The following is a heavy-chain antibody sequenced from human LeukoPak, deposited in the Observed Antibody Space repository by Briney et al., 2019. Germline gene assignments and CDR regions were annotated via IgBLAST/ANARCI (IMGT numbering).Heavy chain of an antibody. CDR2: ISSSSSYI. CDR1: GSTFSSYS. CDR3: ARGGYDSSGYSPIDY. D-gene: IGHD3-22*01. Sequence: GGSLRLSCAASGSTFSSYSMNWVRQAPGKGLEWVSSISSSSSYIYYADSVKGRFTISRDNAKNSLYLQMNSPRAEDTAVYYCARGGYDSSGYSPIDYWGQGTLVTVSS. J-gene: IGHJ4*02. V-gene: IGHV3-21*01.